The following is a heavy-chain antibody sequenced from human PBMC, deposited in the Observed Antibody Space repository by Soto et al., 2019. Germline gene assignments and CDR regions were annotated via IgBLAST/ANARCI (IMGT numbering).Heavy chain of an antibody. V-gene: IGHV1-18*01. J-gene: IGHJ6*02. CDR1: GYTFTSYG. CDR3: ARGGDVNYYHGMDV. D-gene: IGHD5-12*01. Sequence: QVQLVQSGGEVKKPGASVKLSCTASGYTFTSYGISWVRQAPGQGLEWMGWISAYNGKTNYAQNVQGRVTMTTDTSTRTAYMELRSLRSDGTAVYYCARGGDVNYYHGMDVWGQGTTVTVSS. CDR2: ISAYNGKT.